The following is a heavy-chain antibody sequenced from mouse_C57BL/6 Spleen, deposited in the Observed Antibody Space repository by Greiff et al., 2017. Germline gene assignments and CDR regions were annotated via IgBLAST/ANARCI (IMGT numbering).Heavy chain of an antibody. J-gene: IGHJ2*01. CDR2: IYPSDSET. V-gene: IGHV1-61*01. CDR1: GYTFTSYW. CDR3: ARGDTYYGSSYGY. D-gene: IGHD1-1*01. Sequence: QVQLQQPGAELVRPGSSVKLSCKASGYTFTSYWMDWVKQRPGQGLEWIGNIYPSDSETHYNQKFKDKATLTVDKSSSTAYMQLSSLTSEDSAVYSCARGDTYYGSSYGYWGQGTTLTVSS.